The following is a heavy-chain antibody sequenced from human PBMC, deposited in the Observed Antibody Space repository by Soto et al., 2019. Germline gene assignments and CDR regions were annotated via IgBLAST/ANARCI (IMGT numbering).Heavy chain of an antibody. V-gene: IGHV5-10-1*01. CDR3: ARGYRSKQYYYYGMDV. Sequence: GESLKISCKGSGYSFTSYWISWVRQMPGKGLEWMGRIDPSDSYTNYSPSFQGHVTISADKSISTAYLQWSSLKASDTAMYYCARGYRSKQYYYYGMDVWGQGTTVTVSS. J-gene: IGHJ6*02. CDR1: GYSFTSYW. CDR2: IDPSDSYT. D-gene: IGHD6-13*01.